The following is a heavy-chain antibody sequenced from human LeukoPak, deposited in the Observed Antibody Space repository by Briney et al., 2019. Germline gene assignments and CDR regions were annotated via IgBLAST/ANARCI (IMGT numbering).Heavy chain of an antibody. CDR1: GGTFSSYA. V-gene: IGHV1-2*02. CDR3: ARDGDTIVGATLYDY. D-gene: IGHD1-26*01. CDR2: INPNSGGT. Sequence: ASVKVSCKASGGTFSSYAISWVRQAPGQGLEWMGWINPNSGGTNYAQKFQGRVTMTRDTSISTAYMELSRLRSDDTAVYYCARDGDTIVGATLYDYWGQGTLVTVSS. J-gene: IGHJ4*02.